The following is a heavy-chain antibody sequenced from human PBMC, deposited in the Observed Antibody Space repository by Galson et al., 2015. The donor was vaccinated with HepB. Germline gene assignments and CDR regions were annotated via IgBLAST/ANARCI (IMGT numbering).Heavy chain of an antibody. D-gene: IGHD2-2*01. J-gene: IGHJ4*02. CDR1: GFSLSTSGVG. V-gene: IGHV2-5*02. CDR3: AHRSRTSPPYYFDY. Sequence: PALVKPTQTLTLTCTFSGFSLSTSGVGVGWIRQPPGKALEWLALIYRDDDKYYSPSLKSRVTITKDTSKNQVVLTMTNMDPADTATYYCAHRSRTSPPYYFDYWGQGALVTVSS. CDR2: IYRDDDK.